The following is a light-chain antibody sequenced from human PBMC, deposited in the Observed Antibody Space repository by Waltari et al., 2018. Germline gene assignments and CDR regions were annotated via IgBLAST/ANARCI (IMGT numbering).Light chain of an antibody. CDR3: SSYTSSSTVV. J-gene: IGLJ2*01. Sequence: QSALTPPASVSGSPGQSIPISCTGTSTDVGGYNYVSWYQQHPGKAPKLMIYAVSNRPSGVSIRFSGSKSGNTASLTISGLQAEDEADYYCSSYTSSSTVVFGGGTKLTVL. CDR1: STDVGGYNY. CDR2: AVS. V-gene: IGLV2-14*01.